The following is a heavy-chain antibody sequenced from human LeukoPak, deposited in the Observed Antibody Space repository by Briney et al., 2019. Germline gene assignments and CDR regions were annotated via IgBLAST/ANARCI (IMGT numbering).Heavy chain of an antibody. J-gene: IGHJ6*03. Sequence: GASVTVSCTASVYTFLNYGISWVRQAPGQGLEWMGWISGKTGNINYAQKFQARATMTRDTSTSTAYMELRSLRSDDTAVYFCARRFLNSHPIYYYMDVWAKGTTVIVSS. CDR2: ISGKTGNI. V-gene: IGHV1-18*01. CDR3: ARRFLNSHPIYYYMDV. D-gene: IGHD2-21*01. CDR1: VYTFLNYG.